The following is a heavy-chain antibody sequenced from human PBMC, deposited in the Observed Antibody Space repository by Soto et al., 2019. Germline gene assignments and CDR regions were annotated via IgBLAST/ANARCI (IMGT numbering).Heavy chain of an antibody. J-gene: IGHJ4*02. CDR1: GFTFSSYA. V-gene: IGHV3-23*01. D-gene: IGHD1-26*01. Sequence: GGSLRLSCAASGFTFSSYAMSWVRQAPGKGLEWVSAIGGSGGSTYYADSVKGRFTISRDNSKNTLYLQMNSLRAEDTAVYYCAKHGVGATKAFDYWGQGTLVTVSS. CDR2: IGGSGGST. CDR3: AKHGVGATKAFDY.